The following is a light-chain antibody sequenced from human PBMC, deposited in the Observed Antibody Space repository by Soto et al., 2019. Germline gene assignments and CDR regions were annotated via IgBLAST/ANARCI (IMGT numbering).Light chain of an antibody. CDR2: GAS. CDR1: QSVSSSY. CDR3: QQNGSSPRT. V-gene: IGKV3-20*01. Sequence: EIVLTQSPGTLSLSPGESATLSCRASQSVSSSYLAWYQQKPGQAPRLLIYGASSRATGIPDRFSGSGSGRDFTLTISRLEPEDFEVYYCQQNGSSPRTLGQGTKLETK. J-gene: IGKJ2*01.